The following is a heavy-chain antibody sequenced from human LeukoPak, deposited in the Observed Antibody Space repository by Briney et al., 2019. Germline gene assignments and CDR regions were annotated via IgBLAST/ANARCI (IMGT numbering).Heavy chain of an antibody. J-gene: IGHJ4*02. CDR3: ARDFLWGSGSR. D-gene: IGHD3-10*01. CDR1: GFTFSSYG. V-gene: IGHV3-23*01. Sequence: GGSLRLSCAASGFTFSSYGMSWVRQAPGKGLEWVSAISGSGGSTYYADSVKGRFTISRDNSKNTLYLQMNSLRAEDTAVYYCARDFLWGSGSRWGQGTLVTVSS. CDR2: ISGSGGST.